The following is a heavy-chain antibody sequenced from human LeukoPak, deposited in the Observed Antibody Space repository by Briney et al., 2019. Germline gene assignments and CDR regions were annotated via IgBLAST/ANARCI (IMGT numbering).Heavy chain of an antibody. CDR1: GFTISSHG. D-gene: IGHD2-8*02. Sequence: PGGSLRLSCAVSGFTISSHGMHWVRQAPGKGPEWVAMIVYHGNTEYYGDSVKGRFTISRDNSKNTLYLQMNSLRAEDTAVYYCARDLVGVFDYWGQGTLVTVSS. V-gene: IGHV3-30*03. CDR3: ARDLVGVFDY. CDR2: IVYHGNTE. J-gene: IGHJ4*02.